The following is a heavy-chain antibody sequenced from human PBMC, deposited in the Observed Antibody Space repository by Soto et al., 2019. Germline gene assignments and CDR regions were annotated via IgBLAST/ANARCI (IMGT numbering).Heavy chain of an antibody. CDR2: IDYSGST. Sequence: SETLSLTCTVSGGSISTFYWSWIRQPPGKGLEWIGYIDYSGSTNYNPSLKSRVTISVDTSKNQFSLKLSSVTAADTAVYYCGRGGYCSGGSCFILEYWGQGTLVTVSS. CDR3: GRGGYCSGGSCFILEY. V-gene: IGHV4-59*01. CDR1: GGSISTFY. J-gene: IGHJ4*02. D-gene: IGHD2-15*01.